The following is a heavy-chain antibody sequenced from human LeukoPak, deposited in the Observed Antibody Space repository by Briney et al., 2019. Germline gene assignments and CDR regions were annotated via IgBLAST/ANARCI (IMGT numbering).Heavy chain of an antibody. D-gene: IGHD3-16*01. J-gene: IGHJ4*02. CDR2: ISGSGVGT. CDR1: GFTFSNYV. Sequence: GGSLRLSCTASGFTFSNYVMSWVRQAPGKGLEWVSAISGSGVGTYYADSVKGRFTISRDNSKNTLFLQMNSLRAEDTAVYYCANRGGDGNPHDYWGQGTLVTVSS. CDR3: ANRGGDGNPHDY. V-gene: IGHV3-23*01.